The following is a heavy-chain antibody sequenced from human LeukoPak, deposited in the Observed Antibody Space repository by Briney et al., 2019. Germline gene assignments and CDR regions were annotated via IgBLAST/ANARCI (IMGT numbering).Heavy chain of an antibody. CDR1: GYTFTGYY. D-gene: IGHD6-13*01. V-gene: IGHV1-2*02. Sequence: ASVKVSCKASGYTFTGYYMHWVRQAPGQGLEWMGWINPNSGGTNYAQKFQGRVTMTRDTSISTAYMELSRLRSDDTAVYYCARVPPAIAAAGSWYFDYWGQGTLVTASS. CDR2: INPNSGGT. J-gene: IGHJ4*02. CDR3: ARVPPAIAAAGSWYFDY.